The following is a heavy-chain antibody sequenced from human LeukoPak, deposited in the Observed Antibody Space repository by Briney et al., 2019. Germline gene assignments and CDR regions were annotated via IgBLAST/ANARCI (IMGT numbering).Heavy chain of an antibody. J-gene: IGHJ4*02. CDR1: GGTFSSYA. D-gene: IGHD3-22*01. CDR2: IIPILGIA. CDR3: ARDVVKGFDY. V-gene: IGHV1-69*04. Sequence: APVKVSCKASGGTFSSYAISWVRQAPGQGLEWMGRIIPILGIANYAQKFQGRVTITADKSTSTAYMELSSLRSEDTAVYYCARDVVKGFDYWGQGTLVTVSS.